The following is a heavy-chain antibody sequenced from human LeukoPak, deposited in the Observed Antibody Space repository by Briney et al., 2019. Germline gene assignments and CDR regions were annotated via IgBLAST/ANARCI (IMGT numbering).Heavy chain of an antibody. V-gene: IGHV4-4*07. Sequence: MSSETLSLTCTVSGGSISSYYWSWIRQPAGKGLEWIGRTYTSGSTNYNPSLKSRVTISVDKSKNQFSLKLSSVTAADTAVYYCARDPLDCSGGSCYSDYYYYMDVWGKGTTVTVSS. CDR3: ARDPLDCSGGSCYSDYYYYMDV. D-gene: IGHD2-15*01. CDR1: GGSISSYY. J-gene: IGHJ6*03. CDR2: TYTSGST.